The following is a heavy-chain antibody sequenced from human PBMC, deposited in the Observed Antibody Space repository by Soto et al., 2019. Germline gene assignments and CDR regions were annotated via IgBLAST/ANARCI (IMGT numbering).Heavy chain of an antibody. Sequence: EVQLVASGGGFGEPGGSLRLSCEASGFTFKNAWMSWLRQAPGRGLEWVGRIISNSDGGTAEYAAPVNGRFTISRDDSKNTLYLQMNSRKTEGTAVYYCTTDEGDSRSFYNFDYWGQGALVTVSS. D-gene: IGHD3-22*01. J-gene: IGHJ4*02. V-gene: IGHV3-15*07. CDR3: TTDEGDSRSFYNFDY. CDR1: GFTFKNAW. CDR2: IISNSDGGTA.